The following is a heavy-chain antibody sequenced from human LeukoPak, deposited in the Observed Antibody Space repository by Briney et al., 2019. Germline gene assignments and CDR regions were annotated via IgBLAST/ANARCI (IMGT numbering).Heavy chain of an antibody. D-gene: IGHD6-19*01. CDR1: GGSISSYY. Sequence: SETLSLTCTVSGGSISSYYWSWIRQPPGKGLEWIGYIYYSGTTNYNPSLKSRVTISVDTSKNQLSLRLNSVTAADTAVYFCARRFNSVWYFDYWGQGTLVTVSS. J-gene: IGHJ4*02. CDR3: ARRFNSVWYFDY. V-gene: IGHV4-59*08. CDR2: IYYSGTT.